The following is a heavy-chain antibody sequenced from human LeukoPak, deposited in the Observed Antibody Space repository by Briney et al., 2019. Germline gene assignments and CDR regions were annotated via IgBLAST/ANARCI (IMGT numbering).Heavy chain of an antibody. CDR2: IFPGDSDT. CDR3: ARHETPYSNSWYFGFDY. V-gene: IGHV5-51*01. Sequence: GESLKISCKGSGYSFASYWIGWVRQMPGKGLESMGIIFPGDSDTRYSPSFQGQVTISADKFISTAYLQWSSLKASDTAIYYCARHETPYSNSWYFGFDYWGQGTQVTVSS. CDR1: GYSFASYW. D-gene: IGHD6-13*01. J-gene: IGHJ4*02.